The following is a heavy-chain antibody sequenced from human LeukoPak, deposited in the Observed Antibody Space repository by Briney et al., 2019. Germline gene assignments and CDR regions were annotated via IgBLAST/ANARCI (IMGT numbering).Heavy chain of an antibody. V-gene: IGHV4-38-2*01. CDR1: AYSINIGYY. Sequence: SETHTLLCGVSAYSINIGYYGGSIRQPPGKGLEWIVSVYHSGSTYYNSSLKSRVTLSVDTSKNQFSLKMSSVTAADTAMSYCDIGMRTGPTNEGGEGTLVTVSS. J-gene: IGHJ4*02. CDR3: DIGMRTGPTNE. D-gene: IGHD2-8*01. CDR2: VYHSGST.